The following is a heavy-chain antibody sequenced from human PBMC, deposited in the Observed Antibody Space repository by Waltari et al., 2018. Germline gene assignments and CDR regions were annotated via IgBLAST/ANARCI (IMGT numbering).Heavy chain of an antibody. CDR2: INPNSGGT. CDR3: ARYSYGYAVNYFDY. D-gene: IGHD5-18*01. J-gene: IGHJ4*02. V-gene: IGHV1-2*06. CDR1: GYTLHGYY. Sequence: QVQLVQSGAEVKKPGASVKVSCKASGYTLHGYYRHWVPTAPGQGLEWMGRINPNSGGTNYAQKLQGRVTMTRDTSISTAYMELSRLRSDDTAVYYCARYSYGYAVNYFDYWGQGTLVTVSS.